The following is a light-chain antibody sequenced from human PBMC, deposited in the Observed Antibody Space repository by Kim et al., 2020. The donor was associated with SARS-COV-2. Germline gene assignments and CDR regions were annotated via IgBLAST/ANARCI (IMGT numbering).Light chain of an antibody. V-gene: IGLV3-19*01. CDR3: NSRDDSGDHLVV. CDR1: SLRSYH. J-gene: IGLJ3*02. Sequence: GQTVRSTCQGDSLRSYHASWYQQKPGQAPLIVIYGKNNRPSGIPDRFSGSTSGDTASLTISGAQAEDEAIYYCNSRDDSGDHLVVFGGGTQLTVL. CDR2: GKN.